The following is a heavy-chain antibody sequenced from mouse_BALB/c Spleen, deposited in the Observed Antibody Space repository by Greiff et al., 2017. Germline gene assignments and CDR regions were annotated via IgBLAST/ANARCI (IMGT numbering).Heavy chain of an antibody. CDR3: AREAMRENY. CDR1: GYTFSSYW. Sequence: QVQLQQSGAELMKPGASVKISCKATGYTFSSYWIEWVKQRPGHGLEWIGEILPGSGSTNYDEKFKGKATFTADTSSNTAYMQLSSLTSEDSAVYYCAREAMRENYWGQGTTLTVSA. V-gene: IGHV1-9*01. J-gene: IGHJ2*01. CDR2: ILPGSGST.